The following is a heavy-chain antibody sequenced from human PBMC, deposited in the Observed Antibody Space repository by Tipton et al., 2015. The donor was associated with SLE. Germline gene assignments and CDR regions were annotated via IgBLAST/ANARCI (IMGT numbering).Heavy chain of an antibody. CDR2: IKSKTDGGTT. Sequence: GSLRLSCAASGFTFSNAWMSWVRQAPGKGLEWVGRIKSKTDGGTTDYAAPVKGRFTISRDDSKNTLYLQMNSLKTEDTAVYYCTTDGSSSWYDWFDPWGQGTLVTVSS. J-gene: IGHJ5*02. D-gene: IGHD6-13*01. V-gene: IGHV3-15*01. CDR3: TTDGSSSWYDWFDP. CDR1: GFTFSNAW.